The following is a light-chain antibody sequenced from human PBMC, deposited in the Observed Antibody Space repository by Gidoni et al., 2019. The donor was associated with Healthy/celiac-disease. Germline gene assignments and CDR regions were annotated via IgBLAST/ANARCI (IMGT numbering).Light chain of an antibody. CDR2: KAS. J-gene: IGKJ4*02. CDR3: QQYNSFPPT. V-gene: IGKV1-5*03. Sequence: DIQMTPSPSTLSASVGDRVTITCRASQSISSWLAWYQQKPGKAPKLLIYKASSLESGVPSRFSGSGSGTEFTLTISSLQPDDFATYYCQQYNSFPPTFGGGTKVEIK. CDR1: QSISSW.